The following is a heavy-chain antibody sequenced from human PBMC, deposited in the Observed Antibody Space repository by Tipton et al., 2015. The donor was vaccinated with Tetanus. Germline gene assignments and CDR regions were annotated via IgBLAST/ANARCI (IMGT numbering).Heavy chain of an antibody. D-gene: IGHD1-26*01. CDR1: GGSISSSNW. CDR2: IYHSGST. V-gene: IGHV4-4*02. CDR3: ARVFVGVYAFDS. J-gene: IGHJ3*02. Sequence: TLSLTCAVSGGSISSSNWWSWVRQPPGKGLEWIGEIYHSGSTNHNPSLKSRVTISVDKSKNQFSLKLSSVTAADTAVYYCARVFVGVYAFDSWGQGTMVTVSS.